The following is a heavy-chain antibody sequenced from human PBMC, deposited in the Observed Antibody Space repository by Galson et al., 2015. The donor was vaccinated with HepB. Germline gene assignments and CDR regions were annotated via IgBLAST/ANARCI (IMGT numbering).Heavy chain of an antibody. Sequence: SLRLSCAASGFTFSSYAMSWVRQAPGKGLEWVSAISGSGGSTYYADSVKGRFTISRDNSKNTLYLQMNSLRAEDTAVYYCAKDPSRLHGYGMDVWGQGTTVTVSS. CDR1: GFTFSSYA. CDR3: AKDPSRLHGYGMDV. J-gene: IGHJ6*02. V-gene: IGHV3-23*01. CDR2: ISGSGGST. D-gene: IGHD4-11*01.